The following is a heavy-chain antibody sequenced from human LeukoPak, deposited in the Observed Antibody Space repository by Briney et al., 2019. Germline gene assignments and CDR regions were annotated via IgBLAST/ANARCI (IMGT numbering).Heavy chain of an antibody. V-gene: IGHV3-23*01. Sequence: GGSLRLSCAASGFTFSTYAMSWVRQTPGKGLEWVSGISDSSGTTYYAESVKGRFTISRDNSKNTLYLQMNSLRAEDTALYYCAKHNGPGSFDYWGQGTLVAVSS. CDR1: GFTFSTYA. D-gene: IGHD1-14*01. CDR2: ISDSSGTT. CDR3: AKHNGPGSFDY. J-gene: IGHJ4*02.